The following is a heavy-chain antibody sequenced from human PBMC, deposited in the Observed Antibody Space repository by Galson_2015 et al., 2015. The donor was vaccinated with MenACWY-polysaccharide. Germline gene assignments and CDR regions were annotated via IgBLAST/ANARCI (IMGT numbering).Heavy chain of an antibody. V-gene: IGHV4-59*01. CDR3: ARSGTSTSWLYYYYGMDV. J-gene: IGHJ6*02. Sequence: ETLSLTCTVSGGSLSGSYWSWTRPPPGQGLEWIGYIYYSGSTNYNPSLKSRVTMSLDISKNQFSLKLSSVTAADTAVYYCARSGTSTSWLYYYYGMDVWGQGTTVTVSS. CDR1: GGSLSGSY. CDR2: IYYSGST. D-gene: IGHD2-2*01.